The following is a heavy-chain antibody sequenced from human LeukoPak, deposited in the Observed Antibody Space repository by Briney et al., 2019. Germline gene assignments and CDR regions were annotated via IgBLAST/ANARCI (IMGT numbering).Heavy chain of an antibody. J-gene: IGHJ5*02. D-gene: IGHD3-10*01. V-gene: IGHV1-8*01. Sequence: ASVKVSCKASGYTFTSYDINWVRQATGQGLEWLGWMNPNSSNTGYAQNFQGRVTMTRNTSISTAYMELSSLRSEDTAVYYCARDYYGSKSSSFDPWGQGTLVTVSS. CDR1: GYTFTSYD. CDR3: ARDYYGSKSSSFDP. CDR2: MNPNSSNT.